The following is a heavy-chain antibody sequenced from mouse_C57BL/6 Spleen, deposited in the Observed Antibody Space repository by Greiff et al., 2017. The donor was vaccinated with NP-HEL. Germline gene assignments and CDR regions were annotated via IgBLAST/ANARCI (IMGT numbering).Heavy chain of an antibody. J-gene: IGHJ2*01. D-gene: IGHD2-3*01. CDR1: GYSITSGYY. CDR3: AREGLLRPLDY. Sequence: DVKLQESGPGLVKPSQSLSLTCSVTGYSITSGYYWNWIRQFPGNKLEWMGYISYDGSNNYNPSLKNRISITRDTSKNQFFLKLNSVTTEDTATYYCAREGLLRPLDYWGQGTTLTVSS. V-gene: IGHV3-6*01. CDR2: ISYDGSN.